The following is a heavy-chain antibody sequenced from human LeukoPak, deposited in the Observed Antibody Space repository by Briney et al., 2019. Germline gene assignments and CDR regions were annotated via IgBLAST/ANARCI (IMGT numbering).Heavy chain of an antibody. CDR3: ARDLRYSSGWSASGMDV. Sequence: GASVKVSCKASGYTFTIYAMNWVRQAPGQGLEWMGIINPSGGRTSYEQKLQGRVSMTTDTSTSTAYMDLRSLRSDDTAVYYCARDLRYSSGWSASGMDVWGKGTTVTISS. V-gene: IGHV1-46*01. J-gene: IGHJ6*03. CDR1: GYTFTIYA. D-gene: IGHD6-19*01. CDR2: INPSGGRT.